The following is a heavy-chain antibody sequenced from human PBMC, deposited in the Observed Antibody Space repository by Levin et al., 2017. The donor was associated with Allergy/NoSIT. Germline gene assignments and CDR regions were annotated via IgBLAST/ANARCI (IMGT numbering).Heavy chain of an antibody. CDR3: ASGSSSWYYY. V-gene: IGHV3-21*01. J-gene: IGHJ4*02. CDR2: ISSSSSYI. CDR1: GFTFSSYS. Sequence: SCAASGFTFSSYSMNWVRQAPGKGLEWASSISSSSSYIYYADSVKGRFTISRDNAKNSLYLQMNSLRAEDTAVYYCASGSSSWYYYWGQGTLVTVSS. D-gene: IGHD6-13*01.